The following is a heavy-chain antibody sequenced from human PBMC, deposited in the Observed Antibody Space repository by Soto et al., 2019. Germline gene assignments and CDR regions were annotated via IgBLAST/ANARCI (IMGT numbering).Heavy chain of an antibody. V-gene: IGHV4-31*03. D-gene: IGHD1-1*01. CDR3: ARELPQRQGRNMDV. Sequence: NPSETLSLTCTVTGGSMTSGDQYWTWIRHRPGEGLEWFGYINHRGSLYYNPSLKSRVSMSVDTSKNQFSLNLSSVTAAATAVYYCARELPQRQGRNMDVWGEGTTVTVSS. J-gene: IGHJ6*04. CDR1: GGSMTSGDQY. CDR2: INHRGSL.